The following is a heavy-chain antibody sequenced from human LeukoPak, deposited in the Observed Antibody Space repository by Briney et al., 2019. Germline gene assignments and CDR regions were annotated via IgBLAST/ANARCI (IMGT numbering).Heavy chain of an antibody. CDR3: AREKGWFDS. V-gene: IGHV1-18*01. J-gene: IGHJ5*01. CDR1: GYTLSSFG. CDR2: ISAYNGNT. Sequence: GASVKVSCKASGYTLSSFGISWVRQAPGQGLEWMGWISAYNGNTNYAQKLQGRVTMTTDIPTSTAYMELRSLRSDDTAMYYCAREKGWFDSWGQGTLVTVSS.